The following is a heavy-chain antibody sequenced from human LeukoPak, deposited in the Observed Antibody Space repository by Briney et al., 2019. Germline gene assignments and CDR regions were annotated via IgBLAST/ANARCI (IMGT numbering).Heavy chain of an antibody. J-gene: IGHJ5*02. V-gene: IGHV3-74*01. CDR2: INGDESST. D-gene: IGHD3-3*02. Sequence: GGSLRLSCVASGFTFSSYWMYWVRQAPGKGLVWVSRINGDESSTSYADSVKGRFTISRDNAKNTLYLQMNSLRAEDTAVYYCARDVSASWLNWFGPWGQGTLVTVSS. CDR3: ARDVSASWLNWFGP. CDR1: GFTFSSYW.